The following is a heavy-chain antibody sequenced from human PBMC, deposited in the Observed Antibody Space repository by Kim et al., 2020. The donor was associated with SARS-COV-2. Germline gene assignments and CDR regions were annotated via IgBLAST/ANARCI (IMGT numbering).Heavy chain of an antibody. Sequence: SETLSLTCAVYGGSFSGYYWSWIRQPPGKGLEWIGEINHSGSTNYNPSLKSRVTISVDTSKNQFSLKLSSVTAADTAVYYCARTVRGIVVVPAAKWFDPWGQGTLVTVSS. CDR2: INHSGST. V-gene: IGHV4-34*01. J-gene: IGHJ5*02. CDR3: ARTVRGIVVVPAAKWFDP. CDR1: GGSFSGYY. D-gene: IGHD2-2*01.